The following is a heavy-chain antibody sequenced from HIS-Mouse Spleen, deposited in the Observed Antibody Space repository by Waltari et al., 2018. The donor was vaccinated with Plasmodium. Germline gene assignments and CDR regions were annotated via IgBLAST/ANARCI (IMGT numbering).Heavy chain of an antibody. J-gene: IGHJ3*02. Sequence: QVQLVQSGAEVKKPGASVKVPCKASGYTFARYDINWVQKATGQGLEWMGWMNPNSGNTGYAQKFQGRVTMTRNTSISTAYMELSSLRSEDTAVYYCARGAPNAFDIWGQGTMVTVSS. V-gene: IGHV1-8*01. CDR3: ARGAPNAFDI. CDR2: MNPNSGNT. CDR1: GYTFARYD.